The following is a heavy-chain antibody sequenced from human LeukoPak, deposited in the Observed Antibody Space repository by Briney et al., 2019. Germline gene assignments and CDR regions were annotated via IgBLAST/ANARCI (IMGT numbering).Heavy chain of an antibody. Sequence: ASVKVSCKASGYTFTSYAMHWVRQAPGQRLEWMGWINAGNGNTKYSQKFQGRVTITRDTSASTAYMELSSLRSEDTAVYYCARGHWSGYSYNWFDPWGQGTLVTVSS. V-gene: IGHV1-3*01. CDR3: ARGHWSGYSYNWFDP. D-gene: IGHD3-3*01. CDR2: INAGNGNT. J-gene: IGHJ5*02. CDR1: GYTFTSYA.